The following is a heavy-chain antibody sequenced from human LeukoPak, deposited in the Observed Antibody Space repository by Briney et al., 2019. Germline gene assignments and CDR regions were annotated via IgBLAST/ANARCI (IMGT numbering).Heavy chain of an antibody. D-gene: IGHD5-18*01. V-gene: IGHV3-66*01. Sequence: GGSLRLSCAASGFTVSSNYMSWVRQAPGKGLEWVSVIYSGGSTYYADSVKGRFTISRDNSKNTLYFQMNSLRAEDTAVYYCARDLRDTAMVSLDYWGQGTLVTVSS. CDR1: GFTVSSNY. J-gene: IGHJ4*02. CDR2: IYSGGST. CDR3: ARDLRDTAMVSLDY.